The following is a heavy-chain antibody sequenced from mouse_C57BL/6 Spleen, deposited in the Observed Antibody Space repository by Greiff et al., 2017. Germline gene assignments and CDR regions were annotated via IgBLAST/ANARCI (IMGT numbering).Heavy chain of an antibody. V-gene: IGHV1-59*01. CDR1: GYTFTSYW. J-gene: IGHJ4*01. CDR2: IDPSDSYT. CDR3: ARPDYYGSSYAMDY. D-gene: IGHD1-1*01. Sequence: QVHVKQPGAELVRPGTSVKLSCKASGYTFTSYWMHWVKQRPGQGLEWIGVIDPSDSYTNYNQKFKGKATLTVDTSSSTAYMQLSSLTSEDSAVYYCARPDYYGSSYAMDYWGQGTSVTVSS.